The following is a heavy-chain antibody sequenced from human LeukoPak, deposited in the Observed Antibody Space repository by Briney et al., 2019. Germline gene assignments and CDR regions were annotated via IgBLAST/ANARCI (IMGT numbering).Heavy chain of an antibody. CDR3: ARVSGYDWESFYDY. J-gene: IGHJ4*02. Sequence: SETLSLTCTVSGGSISSYYWSWIRQPAGKGLEWIGYIYYSGSTDYNPSLKSRVTISVDTSKKQFSLKLRSVTAADTAVYYCARVSGYDWESFYDYWGQGTLVTVSS. D-gene: IGHD5-12*01. V-gene: IGHV4-59*01. CDR2: IYYSGST. CDR1: GGSISSYY.